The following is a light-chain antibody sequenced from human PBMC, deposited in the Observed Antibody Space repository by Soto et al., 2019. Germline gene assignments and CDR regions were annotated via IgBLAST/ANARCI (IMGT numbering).Light chain of an antibody. CDR1: SSDVGDYNR. V-gene: IGLV2-14*01. CDR2: EVT. J-gene: IGLJ3*02. CDR3: ISFTPSTAHHRV. Sequence: QSVLTQPPSVSGSPGQSITISCTGTSSDVGDYNRVSWYQHHPGKAPKLMIFEVTNRPSGISDRFSGFKSGSTASLTISELHPDDEADYYFISFTPSTAHHRVFGGGTKLTLL.